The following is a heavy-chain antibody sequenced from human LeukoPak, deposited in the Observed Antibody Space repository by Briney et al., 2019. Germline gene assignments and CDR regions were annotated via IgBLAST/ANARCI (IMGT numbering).Heavy chain of an antibody. CDR2: ISAYNGNT. Sequence: ASVKVSCKASGYTFTSYGISWVRQAPGQGLEWMGWISAYNGNTNYAQKLQGRVTMTTDTSTSTAYMELRSLRSDDTAVYYCARGGAHSDFWSGYYHPFDYWGQGTLVTVSS. V-gene: IGHV1-18*01. J-gene: IGHJ4*02. CDR3: ARGGAHSDFWSGYYHPFDY. CDR1: GYTFTSYG. D-gene: IGHD3-3*01.